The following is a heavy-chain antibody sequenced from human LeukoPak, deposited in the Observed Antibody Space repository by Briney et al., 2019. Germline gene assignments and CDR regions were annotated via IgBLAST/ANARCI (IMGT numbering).Heavy chain of an antibody. Sequence: SETLSLTCTVSGDSISSGDYYWSWIRQPAGKGLEWLGRIASSGSTNYKPSLKSRVPISVDTAKNQFSLKLSSVTAADTAVYFCARGPYSYDSSGAFDIWGQGTMVTVSS. CDR3: ARGPYSYDSSGAFDI. V-gene: IGHV4-61*02. D-gene: IGHD3-22*01. CDR1: GDSISSGDYY. J-gene: IGHJ3*02. CDR2: IASSGST.